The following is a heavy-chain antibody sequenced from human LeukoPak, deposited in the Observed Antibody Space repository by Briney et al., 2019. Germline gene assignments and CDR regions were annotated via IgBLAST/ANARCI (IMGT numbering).Heavy chain of an antibody. Sequence: SSETLSLTCAVSGGSISTYYWSWIRQPAGKGLEWIGHIYISGITNYNPSLESRVTMSVDTSNDQFSLKLTSVTAADTAVYYCARLVYSSSWYEGRWFDPWGQGTLVTVSS. CDR1: GGSISTYY. J-gene: IGHJ5*02. D-gene: IGHD6-13*01. V-gene: IGHV4-4*07. CDR3: ARLVYSSSWYEGRWFDP. CDR2: IYISGIT.